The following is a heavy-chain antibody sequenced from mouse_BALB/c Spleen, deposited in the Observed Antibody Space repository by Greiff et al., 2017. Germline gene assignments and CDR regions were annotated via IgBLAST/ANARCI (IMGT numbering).Heavy chain of an antibody. V-gene: IGHV5-17*02. CDR3: ARGNYGYGWYFDV. CDR1: GFTFSSFG. D-gene: IGHD2-2*01. J-gene: IGHJ1*01. CDR2: ISSGSSTI. Sequence: EVQGVESGGGLVQPGGSRKLSCAASGFTFSSFGMHWVRQAPEKGLEWVAYISSGSSTIYYADTVKGRFTISRDNPKNTLFLQMTSLRSEDTAMYYCARGNYGYGWYFDVWGAGTTVTVSS.